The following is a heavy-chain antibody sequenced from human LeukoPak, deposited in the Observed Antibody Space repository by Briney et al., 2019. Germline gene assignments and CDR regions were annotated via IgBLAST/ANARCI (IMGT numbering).Heavy chain of an antibody. CDR1: GFTFSSYA. CDR2: VSANGGGT. J-gene: IGHJ4*02. CDR3: AKATKAIVVDNYFDY. Sequence: PGGSLRLSCAASGFTFSSYAMSWVRQAPGKGLEWVSAVSANGGGTYYADSVKGRFTVSRDNSKNTLYLHVNSLRAEDTAFYYSAKATKAIVVDNYFDYWGQGTLVTVSS. V-gene: IGHV3-23*01. D-gene: IGHD2-15*01.